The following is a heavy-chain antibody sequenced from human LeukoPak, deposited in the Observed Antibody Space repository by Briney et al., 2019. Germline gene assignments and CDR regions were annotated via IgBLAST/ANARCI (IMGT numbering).Heavy chain of an antibody. V-gene: IGHV4-38-2*02. Sequence: SETLSLTCTVSGYSISSGYYWGWIRQPPGKGLEWIGSIYHSGSTYYNPSLKSRVTISVDTSKNQFSLKLSSVTAADTAVYYCARTSPPMVRGVNHWFDPWGQGTLVTVSS. J-gene: IGHJ5*02. CDR2: IYHSGST. CDR1: GYSISSGYY. D-gene: IGHD3-10*01. CDR3: ARTSPPMVRGVNHWFDP.